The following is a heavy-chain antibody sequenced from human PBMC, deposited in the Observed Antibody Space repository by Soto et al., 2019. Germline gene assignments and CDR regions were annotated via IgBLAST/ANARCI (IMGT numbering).Heavy chain of an antibody. J-gene: IGHJ4*02. D-gene: IGHD6-19*01. V-gene: IGHV1-18*01. Sequence: QVQLVQSGAEVKKPGASVKVSCKASGYAFTSYGISWVRQAPGQGLEWMGWISAYNGNTNYAQKLQGRVTMTTDTSTSTAYMELRSLRSDDTAVYYCARTLFTAGRGMDFDYWGQGTLVTVSS. CDR1: GYAFTSYG. CDR3: ARTLFTAGRGMDFDY. CDR2: ISAYNGNT.